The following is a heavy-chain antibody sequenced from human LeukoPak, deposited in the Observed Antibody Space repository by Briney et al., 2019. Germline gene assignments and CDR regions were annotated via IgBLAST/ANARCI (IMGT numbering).Heavy chain of an antibody. CDR3: ARSGRFLEWSYMDV. CDR2: IIPIFGTA. V-gene: IGHV1-69*05. Sequence: SVKVSCKASGGTFSSYAISWVRQAPGQGLEWMGGIIPIFGTANYAQKFQGRVTIITDESTSTAYMELSSLRSEDTAVYYCARSGRFLEWSYMDVWGKGTTVTVSS. D-gene: IGHD3-3*01. CDR1: GGTFSSYA. J-gene: IGHJ6*03.